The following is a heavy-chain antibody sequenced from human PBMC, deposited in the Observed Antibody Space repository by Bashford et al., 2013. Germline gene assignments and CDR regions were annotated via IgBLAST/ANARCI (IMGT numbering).Heavy chain of an antibody. CDR3: ATSKVAGLDN. J-gene: IGHJ4*02. CDR2: ISTYNGNT. Sequence: ASVKVSCKASGYRFTNYGIGWVRQAPGQGLEWMAWISTYNGNTDYAQEIQDRLTVTKDTSTTTAYMELRSLKSDDTAVYYCATSKVAGLDNWGQGTLVTVSS. CDR1: GYRFTNYG. D-gene: IGHD6-19*01. V-gene: IGHV1-18*01.